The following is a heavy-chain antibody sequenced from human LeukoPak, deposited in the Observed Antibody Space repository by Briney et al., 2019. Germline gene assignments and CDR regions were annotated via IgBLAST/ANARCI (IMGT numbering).Heavy chain of an antibody. Sequence: PGGSLRLSCAASGFTLSNYPMGWVRQAPVKGLEWLSAIGEEKSGSWTKSADSVKGRFTISRDNSENTPYLQMDSLTVEDTAVYYCAKAGVISGWDYWGQGVLVTVSS. D-gene: IGHD3-3*02. CDR2: IGEEKSGSWT. CDR1: GFTLSNYP. V-gene: IGHV3-23*01. CDR3: AKAGVISGWDY. J-gene: IGHJ4*02.